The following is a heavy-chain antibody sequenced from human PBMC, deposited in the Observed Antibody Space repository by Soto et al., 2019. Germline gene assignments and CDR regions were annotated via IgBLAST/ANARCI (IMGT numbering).Heavy chain of an antibody. J-gene: IGHJ4*02. Sequence: SETLSLTCSVSGRSISSATHYWAWIRQPPGKGLEWIGSIYYSGNTYYNPSLRSRVTISVDTSKNQFSLKLTSVTAAETAVYYCARHRYGSSWLYDYWAQRTLVTVSS. CDR2: IYYSGNT. CDR3: ARHRYGSSWLYDY. D-gene: IGHD6-13*01. V-gene: IGHV4-39*01. CDR1: GRSISSATHY.